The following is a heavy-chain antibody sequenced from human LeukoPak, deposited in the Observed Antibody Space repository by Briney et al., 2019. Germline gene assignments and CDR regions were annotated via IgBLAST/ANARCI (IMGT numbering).Heavy chain of an antibody. CDR2: SGSST. CDR1: GGSISSYD. Sequence: PSETLSLTCTVSGGSISSYDWSWIRHPPGKELEWIGYSGSSTNYNPSLKSRVTISVDTSKNQFSLKVNSVTAADTAVYYCARMELIRPRFDPWGQGTLVTVSS. CDR3: ARMELIRPRFDP. J-gene: IGHJ5*02. V-gene: IGHV4-59*01. D-gene: IGHD1-26*01.